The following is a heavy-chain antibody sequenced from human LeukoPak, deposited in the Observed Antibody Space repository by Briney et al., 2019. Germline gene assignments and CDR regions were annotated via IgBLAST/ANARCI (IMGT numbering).Heavy chain of an antibody. V-gene: IGHV4-31*03. Sequence: SQTLSLTCTVSGGSISSGGYYWSWIRQHPGTGLEWIGYIYYSGSTYYNPSLKSRVTISVDTSKNQFSLKLSSVTAADTAVYYCARDIAYYDSSGYTDGYNWFDPWGQGTLVTVSS. J-gene: IGHJ5*02. CDR2: IYYSGST. D-gene: IGHD3-22*01. CDR1: GGSISSGGYY. CDR3: ARDIAYYDSSGYTDGYNWFDP.